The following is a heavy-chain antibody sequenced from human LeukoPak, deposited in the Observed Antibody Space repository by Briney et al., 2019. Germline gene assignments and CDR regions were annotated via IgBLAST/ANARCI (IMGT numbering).Heavy chain of an antibody. Sequence: GGSLRLSCAASGFTFSTYWMSWVRQAPGRGLEWVSAISGSGGSTYYADSVKGRFTISRDNSKNTLYLQMNSLRAEDTAVYYCAKGLTGSYFDYWGQGTLVTVSS. CDR2: ISGSGGST. D-gene: IGHD7-27*01. CDR3: AKGLTGSYFDY. CDR1: GFTFSTYW. J-gene: IGHJ4*02. V-gene: IGHV3-23*01.